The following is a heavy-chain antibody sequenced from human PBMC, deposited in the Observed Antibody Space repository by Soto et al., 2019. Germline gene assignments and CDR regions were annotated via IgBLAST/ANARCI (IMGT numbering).Heavy chain of an antibody. CDR1: GGTFSRYT. D-gene: IGHD5-12*01. Sequence: QVQLVQSGAEVKKPGSSVKVSCKASGGTFSRYTISWVRQAPGQGLEWMGQIVPVFGTANYAQKFRGRITITADESTATAYMELTSLRSEDTAVYYCATLGYSRTPGSRAGGNWFDPWGQGTLVTVSS. CDR3: ATLGYSRTPGSRAGGNWFDP. CDR2: IVPVFGTA. V-gene: IGHV1-69*01. J-gene: IGHJ5*02.